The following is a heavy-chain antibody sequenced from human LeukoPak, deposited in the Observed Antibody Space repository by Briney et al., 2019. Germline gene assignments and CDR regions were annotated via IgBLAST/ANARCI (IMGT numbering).Heavy chain of an antibody. Sequence: GGSLRLSCAASGFTFSSYSMNWVRQAPGKGLEWISYIRTSGGVVSYTDSVRGRFTISTDSAKNSLYLQMNSLRDDDTAVYYCVRDQFYAFDVWGQGTMVTVSS. CDR3: VRDQFYAFDV. CDR1: GFTFSSYS. V-gene: IGHV3-48*02. J-gene: IGHJ3*01. CDR2: IRTSGGVV.